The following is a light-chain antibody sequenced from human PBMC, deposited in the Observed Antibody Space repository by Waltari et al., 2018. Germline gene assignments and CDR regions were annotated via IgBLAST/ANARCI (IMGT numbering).Light chain of an antibody. V-gene: IGKV2-30*01. J-gene: IGKJ1*01. CDR2: KVS. CDR3: MQGTHWPWT. Sequence: DVVMTQSPLSLPVTLGQPASISCRSSLSLVSSDGNTSFNWFQQRPGQPPRRLLYKVSNRDSGVPDRFSGSGSGTDFTLRISRVEAEDVGVYYCMQGTHWPWTFGPGTKVEIK. CDR1: LSLVSSDGNTS.